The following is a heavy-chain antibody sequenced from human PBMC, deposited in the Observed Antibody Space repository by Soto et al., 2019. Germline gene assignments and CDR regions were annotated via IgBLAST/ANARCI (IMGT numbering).Heavy chain of an antibody. V-gene: IGHV3-73*02. CDR2: IRNKTNNYAT. J-gene: IGHJ4*02. CDR1: GFSFSDSA. Sequence: EVQLLEYGGGLVQPGGSLKLSCEASGFSFSDSAIHWVRQASGKGLEWVGRIRNKTNNYATAFNAPVKGRFTISRDDSKNTVYLQMNNLKLDDTALYYCTSRRDWTAVDPHDHWGQGTLVTVSS. CDR3: TSRRDWTAVDPHDH. D-gene: IGHD5-18*01.